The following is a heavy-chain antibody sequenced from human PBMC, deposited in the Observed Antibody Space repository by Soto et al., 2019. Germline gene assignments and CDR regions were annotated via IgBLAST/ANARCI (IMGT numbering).Heavy chain of an antibody. V-gene: IGHV1-69*01. CDR3: ARDDGEGGIDV. D-gene: IGHD3-10*01. CDR2: ILPVLRTP. CDR1: GGTFGDYG. J-gene: IGHJ6*02. Sequence: QMHLVQSGPEVRKPGSSVKVSCKASGGTFGDYGIDWVRQAPGHGLEWMGGILPVLRTPRNAQKFEGRVSLTVDEVTNTAVMELNSLRPEDTATYYCARDDGEGGIDVWGQGTTVIVSS.